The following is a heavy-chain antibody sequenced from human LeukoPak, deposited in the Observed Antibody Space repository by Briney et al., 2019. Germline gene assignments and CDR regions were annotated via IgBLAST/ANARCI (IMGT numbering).Heavy chain of an antibody. Sequence: GGSLRLSSAASGFTFSSYSMNWVRQPPGKGLEWVSSISSSSSYIYYADSVKGRFTISRDNAKNSLYLQMNSLRAEDTAVYYCARDPSPPEYYYDSSAAFDIWGQGTMVTVSS. J-gene: IGHJ3*02. CDR3: ARDPSPPEYYYDSSAAFDI. V-gene: IGHV3-21*01. CDR1: GFTFSSYS. CDR2: ISSSSSYI. D-gene: IGHD3-22*01.